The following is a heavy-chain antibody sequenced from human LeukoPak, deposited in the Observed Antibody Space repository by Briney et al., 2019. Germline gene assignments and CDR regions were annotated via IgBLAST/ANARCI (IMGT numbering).Heavy chain of an antibody. CDR2: IYYSGST. CDR3: ARGATMIVVVPGEDAFDI. V-gene: IGHV4-59*12. J-gene: IGHJ3*02. CDR1: GGSISSYY. D-gene: IGHD3-22*01. Sequence: TLSLTCTVSGGSISSYYWSWIRQPPGKGLEWIGYIYYSGSTNYNPSLKSRVTISVDTSKNQFSLKLSSVTAADTAVYYCARGATMIVVVPGEDAFDIWGQGTMVTVSS.